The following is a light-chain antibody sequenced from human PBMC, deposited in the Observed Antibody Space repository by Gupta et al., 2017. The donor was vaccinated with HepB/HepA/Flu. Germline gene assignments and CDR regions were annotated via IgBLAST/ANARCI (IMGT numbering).Light chain of an antibody. V-gene: IGKV1-39*01. CDR2: DAS. CDR3: QARDSNPFT. J-gene: IGKJ4*01. CDR1: QRISRY. Sequence: DIQLTQSPSSLSASVGDRVTITCRASQRISRYLNWYQQKPGETPKLLIYDASSLQGGVPSRFSGSGSGTDFTLTISRLQPEDFATYYCQARDSNPFTFGGGTKVEIK.